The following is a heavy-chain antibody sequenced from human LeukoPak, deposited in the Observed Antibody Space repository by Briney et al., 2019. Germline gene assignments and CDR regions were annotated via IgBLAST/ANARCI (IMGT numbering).Heavy chain of an antibody. V-gene: IGHV1-2*02. Sequence: ASVKVSCKASGYTFTGYYMHWVRQAPGQGLEWMGWINPNSGGINYAQKFQGRVTMTRDTSISTAYMELSRLRSDDTAVYYCARDLSDYYYDSSGYYGYWGQGTLVSVSS. CDR1: GYTFTGYY. CDR3: ARDLSDYYYDSSGYYGY. J-gene: IGHJ4*02. CDR2: INPNSGGI. D-gene: IGHD3-22*01.